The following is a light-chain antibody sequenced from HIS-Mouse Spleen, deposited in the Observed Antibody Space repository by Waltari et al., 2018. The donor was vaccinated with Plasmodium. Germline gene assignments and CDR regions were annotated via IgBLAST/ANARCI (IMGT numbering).Light chain of an antibody. CDR3: YSTDSSGNHRV. V-gene: IGLV3-10*01. Sequence: SYELTQPPSGSVYPGQTARTPCPGDALPKKHAFWYPQKSGQAPVLVIYEDSKRPSGIPERFSGSSAGTMATLTISGAQVEDEADYYCYSTDSSGNHRVFGGGTKLTVL. CDR1: ALPKKH. J-gene: IGLJ3*02. CDR2: EDS.